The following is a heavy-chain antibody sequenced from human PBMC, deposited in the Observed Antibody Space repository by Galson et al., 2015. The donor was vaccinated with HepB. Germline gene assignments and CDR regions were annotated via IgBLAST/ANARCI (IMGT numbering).Heavy chain of an antibody. Sequence: SLRLSCAASGFTFSSYAMSWVRQAPGKGLEWVSAISGSGGRTYYADSVKGRFTISRDNSKNTLYLQMNSLRAEDTAVYYCADSDLVGATNYWGQGTLVTVSS. CDR3: ADSDLVGATNY. J-gene: IGHJ4*02. V-gene: IGHV3-23*01. CDR2: ISGSGGRT. CDR1: GFTFSSYA. D-gene: IGHD1-26*01.